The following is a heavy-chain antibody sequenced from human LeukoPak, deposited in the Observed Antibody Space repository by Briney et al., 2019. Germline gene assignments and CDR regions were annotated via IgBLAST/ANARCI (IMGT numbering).Heavy chain of an antibody. D-gene: IGHD1-1*01. CDR1: GPSISSRRYY. Sequence: PSEALSLTCTVSGPSISSRRYYWGWIRQPPGKGLEWIGSIYYSQSTHYNPSLKTRVTISVDTSKNRCSLKLSSVTAADTAVYYCARYFGTTGTPNYWGQGTLVTVSS. CDR3: ARYFGTTGTPNY. J-gene: IGHJ4*02. CDR2: IYYSQST. V-gene: IGHV4-39*01.